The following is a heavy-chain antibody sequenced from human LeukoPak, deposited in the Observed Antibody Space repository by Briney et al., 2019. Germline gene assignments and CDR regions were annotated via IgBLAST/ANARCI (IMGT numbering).Heavy chain of an antibody. CDR3: AKGLRRYSSGWFDC. J-gene: IGHJ4*02. D-gene: IGHD6-19*01. V-gene: IGHV3-43*02. Sequence: GGSLRLSCAASGFTFYDYAMLWVRQAPGKGLEWVSLISADGGVTYYADSMKGRFTISRDNSKNSLFLQMNSLRSEDTALYYCAKGLRRYSSGWFDCWGQGTLVTVSS. CDR1: GFTFYDYA. CDR2: ISADGGVT.